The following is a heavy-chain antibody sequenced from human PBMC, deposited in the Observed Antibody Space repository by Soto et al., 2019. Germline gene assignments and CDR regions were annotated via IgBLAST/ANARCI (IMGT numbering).Heavy chain of an antibody. J-gene: IGHJ4*02. CDR3: AGVLVRGYSYGYFDD. CDR1: GGSISSYY. CDR2: IYYSGST. V-gene: IGHV4-59*01. D-gene: IGHD5-18*01. Sequence: SETLSLTCTVSGGSISSYYWSWIRQPPGKGLEWIGYIYYSGSTNYNPSLKSRVTISVDTSKNQFSLKLSSVTAADTAVYYCAGVLVRGYSYGYFDDWGQGTLVTVSS.